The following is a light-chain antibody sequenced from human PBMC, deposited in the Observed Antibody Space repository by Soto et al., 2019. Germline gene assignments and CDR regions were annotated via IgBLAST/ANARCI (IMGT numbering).Light chain of an antibody. J-gene: IGLJ2*01. Sequence: QSVLTQPPSASRTPGQRVTISCSGSSSNIGSKTVNWYQQLPGTAPKLLIYSNNQRPSGVPDRFSGSKSGTSASVAISGLQSEDEADYYCAAWDDSLNGVVFGGGTKVTVL. V-gene: IGLV1-44*01. CDR3: AAWDDSLNGVV. CDR1: SSNIGSKT. CDR2: SNN.